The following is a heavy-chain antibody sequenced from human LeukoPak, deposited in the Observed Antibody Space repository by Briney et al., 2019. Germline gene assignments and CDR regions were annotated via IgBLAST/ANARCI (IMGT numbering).Heavy chain of an antibody. CDR3: ARGNFYSGSGSSPLDY. Sequence: GGSLRLSCAASGFTFDDYTMHWVRQVPGKGLVWVSRINRDGSRTNYVDSAKGRFTISRDNAKNTLFLQMNSLGAEDSAVYYCARGNFYSGSGSSPLDYWGQGTLVTVSS. CDR2: INRDGSRT. V-gene: IGHV3-74*01. J-gene: IGHJ4*02. CDR1: GFTFDDYT. D-gene: IGHD3-10*01.